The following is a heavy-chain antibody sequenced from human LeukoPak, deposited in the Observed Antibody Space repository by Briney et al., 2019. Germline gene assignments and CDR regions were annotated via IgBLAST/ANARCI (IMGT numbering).Heavy chain of an antibody. Sequence: GGSLRLSCAASGFTFSDYSMNWVRQAPGKGLEWVSSISSDSSYIYYADSLKRRLTISRDNAKNSLYLQIDSLRAEDTAVYYCARAHNCGGDCLDAFDIWGQGTMVTVSS. CDR3: ARAHNCGGDCLDAFDI. D-gene: IGHD2-21*02. V-gene: IGHV3-21*04. J-gene: IGHJ3*02. CDR2: ISSDSSYI. CDR1: GFTFSDYS.